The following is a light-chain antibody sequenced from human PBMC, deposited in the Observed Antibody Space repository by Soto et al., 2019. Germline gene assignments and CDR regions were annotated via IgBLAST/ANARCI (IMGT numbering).Light chain of an antibody. Sequence: EIVLTQSPGTLSLSPGERATLSCRASQSVSSSYLAWYQQKPGQAPRLLIYGASSRATGIPDRFSGSGSGTDFTLTISSLEPEDFAVYYCQHRMNWPLTFGQGTRLEIK. CDR1: QSVSSSY. CDR3: QHRMNWPLT. CDR2: GAS. V-gene: IGKV3D-20*02. J-gene: IGKJ5*01.